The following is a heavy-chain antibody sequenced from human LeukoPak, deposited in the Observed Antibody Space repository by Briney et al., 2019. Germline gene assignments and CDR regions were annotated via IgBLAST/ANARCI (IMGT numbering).Heavy chain of an antibody. J-gene: IGHJ4*02. CDR2: MNANSVNT. Sequence: GASVKVSCKASGYTFTSYAINWVRQVTGQGLGWMGRMNANSVNTGYAQKFQGRVTTTRNTSISRAYIELSSVRSEDTAVYYCARGVGSGWPYHDYWGQGTLVTVSS. V-gene: IGHV1-8*02. CDR1: GYTFTSYA. D-gene: IGHD6-19*01. CDR3: ARGVGSGWPYHDY.